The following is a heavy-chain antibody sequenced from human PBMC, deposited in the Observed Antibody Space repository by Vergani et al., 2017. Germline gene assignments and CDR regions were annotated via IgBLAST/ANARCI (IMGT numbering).Heavy chain of an antibody. CDR2: IYYSGST. Sequence: QLQLQESGPGLVKPSETLSLTCTVSGGSFSSSSYNWGWIRQHPGKGLEWIGSIYYSGSTNYNPSLKSRVTISVDTSKNQFSLKLSSVTAADTAVYYCARAAAGPAQRNWFDPWGQGTLVTVSS. J-gene: IGHJ5*02. D-gene: IGHD6-13*01. CDR1: GGSFSSSSYN. CDR3: ARAAAGPAQRNWFDP. V-gene: IGHV4-39*07.